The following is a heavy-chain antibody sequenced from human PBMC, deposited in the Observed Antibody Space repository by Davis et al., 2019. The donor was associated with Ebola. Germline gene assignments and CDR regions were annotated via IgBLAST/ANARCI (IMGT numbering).Heavy chain of an antibody. CDR1: GASIRSRSYY. CDR2: FSYGDNT. CDR3: ARTTLTSISDAGLGYNFFAP. Sequence: SQTLSLTCTVSGASIRSRSYYWGWIRQPPGKGLEWVGSFSYGDNTHYYNPSLKSRVTISVDTSKNQFSLKLSSVTAADTAVYYCARTTLTSISDAGLGYNFFAPWGQGTLVTVSS. J-gene: IGHJ5*02. V-gene: IGHV4-39*07. D-gene: IGHD2-21*02.